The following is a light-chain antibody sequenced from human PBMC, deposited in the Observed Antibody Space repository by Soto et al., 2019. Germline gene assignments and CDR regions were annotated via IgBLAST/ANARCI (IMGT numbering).Light chain of an antibody. CDR3: CSYAGSSTVI. J-gene: IGLJ2*01. Sequence: QSALTQPASVSGSPGQSITISCTGTSGDVGSYDRVSWYQQPPGKAPKLMIYEVTKRPSGVSDRFSGSKSGNTASLTISGLQAEDEANYYCCSYAGSSTVIFGGGTKLTVL. CDR1: SGDVGSYDR. V-gene: IGLV2-23*02. CDR2: EVT.